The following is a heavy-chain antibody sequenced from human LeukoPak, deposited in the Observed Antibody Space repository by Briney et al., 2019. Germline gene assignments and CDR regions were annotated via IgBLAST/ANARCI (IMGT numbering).Heavy chain of an antibody. Sequence: PGGSLRLSCAVSGFTFSRYWMHWVRQAPGKGLVWVSRINGDGSRTTYADSVRGRFTISRDNAENTLYLQMNSLRAEDTAVCYCARDLPPGKAAAGTFEYWGQGNLVTVSS. J-gene: IGHJ4*02. V-gene: IGHV3-74*01. CDR1: GFTFSRYW. CDR3: ARDLPPGKAAAGTFEY. D-gene: IGHD6-13*01. CDR2: INGDGSRT.